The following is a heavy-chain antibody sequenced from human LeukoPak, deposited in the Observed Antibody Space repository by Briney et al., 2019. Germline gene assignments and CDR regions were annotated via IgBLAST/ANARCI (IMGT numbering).Heavy chain of an antibody. J-gene: IGHJ4*02. CDR3: ARDYAELGLRPPGHFDY. Sequence: GGSLRLSCAASGFTFSSFGMHWVRQAPGKGLEWAAVIWYDGRNKYYADSVKGRFTISRDNSKNTLYLQMNSLRAEDTAVYYCARDYAELGLRPPGHFDYWGQGTLVTVSS. V-gene: IGHV3-33*01. CDR1: GFTFSSFG. D-gene: IGHD5-12*01. CDR2: IWYDGRNK.